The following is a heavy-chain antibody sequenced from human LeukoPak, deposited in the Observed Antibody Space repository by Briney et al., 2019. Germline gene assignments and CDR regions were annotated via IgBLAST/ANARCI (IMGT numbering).Heavy chain of an antibody. D-gene: IGHD6-6*01. CDR1: GFTFSSYS. CDR3: ARGSSNIAGRDNRFDP. CDR2: ISTSSSYI. Sequence: GGCLRLSCAASGFTFSSYSMNWVRQAPGKGLEWVSSISTSSSYIDYADSVKGRFTISRDNAKNSLYLQMNSLRADDTAVYYCARGSSNIAGRDNRFDPWGQGTLVTVSS. J-gene: IGHJ5*02. V-gene: IGHV3-21*01.